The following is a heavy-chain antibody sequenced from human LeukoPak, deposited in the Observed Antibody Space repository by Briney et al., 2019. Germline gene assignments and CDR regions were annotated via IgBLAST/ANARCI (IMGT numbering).Heavy chain of an antibody. D-gene: IGHD4-11*01. CDR2: ISGSGGST. J-gene: IGHJ4*02. CDR3: ARWGNDYSQFDS. Sequence: GGSLRLSCAASGFTFSSYAMSWVRQAPGKGLEWVSAISGSGGSTYYADSVKGRFTISRDNSKNTLFLQMNSLRTEDTAVYSCARWGNDYSQFDSWGQGILVTVS. V-gene: IGHV3-23*01. CDR1: GFTFSSYA.